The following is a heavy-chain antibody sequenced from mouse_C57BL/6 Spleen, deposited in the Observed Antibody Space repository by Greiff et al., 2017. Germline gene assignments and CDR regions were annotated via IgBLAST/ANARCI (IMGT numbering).Heavy chain of an antibody. V-gene: IGHV5-16*01. CDR2: INYDGSST. CDR1: GFTFSDYY. CDR3: AREGVYGNSWYFDV. D-gene: IGHD2-1*01. Sequence: EVQRVESEGGLVQPGSSMKLSCTASGFTFSDYYMAWVRQVPEKGLEWVANINYDGSSTYYLDSLKSRFIISRDNAKNILYLQMSSLKSEDTATYYCAREGVYGNSWYFDVWGTGTTVTVSS. J-gene: IGHJ1*03.